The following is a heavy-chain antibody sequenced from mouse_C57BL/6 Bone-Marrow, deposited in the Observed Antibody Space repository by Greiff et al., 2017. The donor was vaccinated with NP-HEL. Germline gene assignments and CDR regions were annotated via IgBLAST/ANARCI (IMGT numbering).Heavy chain of an antibody. CDR2: IRNKANGYTT. V-gene: IGHV7-3*01. CDR3: ARYHSSMDY. CDR1: GFTFTDYY. Sequence: EVKLMESGGGLVQPGGSLSLSCAASGFTFTDYYMSWVRQPPGKALEWLGFIRNKANGYTTEYSASVKGRFTISRDNSQSILYLQMHALRAEDSATYYCARYHSSMDYWGQGTSVTVSS. J-gene: IGHJ4*01.